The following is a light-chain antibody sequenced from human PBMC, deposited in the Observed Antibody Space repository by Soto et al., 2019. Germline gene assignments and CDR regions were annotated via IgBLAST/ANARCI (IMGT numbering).Light chain of an antibody. J-gene: IGKJ1*01. Sequence: EIVLTQSPATLSLSPGERATLSCRASQSVSSYLAWYQQKPGQAPRLLIYDASTRATGIPARFSGSGSGTEFTLTISSLQSEDFAVYYCQQYSIWRTFGQGTKVDNK. CDR2: DAS. CDR1: QSVSSY. V-gene: IGKV3-15*01. CDR3: QQYSIWRT.